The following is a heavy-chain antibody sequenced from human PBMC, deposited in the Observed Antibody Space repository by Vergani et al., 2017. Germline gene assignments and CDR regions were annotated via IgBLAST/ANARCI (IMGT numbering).Heavy chain of an antibody. CDR2: IIPILGIA. J-gene: IGHJ6*02. Sequence: QVQLVQSGAEVKKPGSSVKVSCKASGGTFSSYTISWVRQAPGQGLEWMGRIIPILGIANSAQKFQGRFTITADKSTSTAYMELSSLRSEDTAVYYCARIRTEYYYYGMDVWGQGTTVTVSS. V-gene: IGHV1-69*02. D-gene: IGHD3-10*01. CDR1: GGTFSSYT. CDR3: ARIRTEYYYYGMDV.